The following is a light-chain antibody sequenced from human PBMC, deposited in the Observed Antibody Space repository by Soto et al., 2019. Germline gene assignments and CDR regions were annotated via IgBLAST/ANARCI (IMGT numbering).Light chain of an antibody. CDR1: QSISSW. Sequence: DIQMTQSPSTLSASVGDRVTITCWASQSISSWLAWYQQKPGKAPKLLIYKASRLESEVPSRLSGSGSGTEFTLTISTLPPDDFASEYCQQYNILYTFGQGTKLEIK. CDR2: KAS. CDR3: QQYNILYT. J-gene: IGKJ2*01. V-gene: IGKV1-5*03.